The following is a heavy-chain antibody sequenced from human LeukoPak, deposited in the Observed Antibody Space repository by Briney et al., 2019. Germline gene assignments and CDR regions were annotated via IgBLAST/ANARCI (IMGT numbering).Heavy chain of an antibody. V-gene: IGHV4-4*02. CDR1: GGSISSSNW. CDR3: ARDYCSGGSCYSFDY. D-gene: IGHD2-15*01. Sequence: SETLSLTCAVSGGSISSSNWWSWVRQPPGKGLEWIGEIYHSGSTNYNPSLKSRVTISVDKSKNQFSLKLSSVTAADTAVYYCARDYCSGGSCYSFDYWGQGTLVTVSS. J-gene: IGHJ4*02. CDR2: IYHSGST.